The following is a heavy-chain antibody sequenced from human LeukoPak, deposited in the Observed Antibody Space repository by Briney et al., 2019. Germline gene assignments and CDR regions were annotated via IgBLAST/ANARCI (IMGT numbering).Heavy chain of an antibody. CDR3: ARAGNYYDSSGYYLMYYYYYMDV. V-gene: IGHV3-64*01. CDR2: ISSNGGST. CDR1: GFTFSSYA. Sequence: GGSLRLSCAAPGFTFSSYAMHWVRQAPGEGLEYVSAISSNGGSTYYANSVKGRFTISRDNSKNTLYLQMGSLRAEDMAVYYCARAGNYYDSSGYYLMYYYYYMDVWGKGTTVTISS. J-gene: IGHJ6*03. D-gene: IGHD3-22*01.